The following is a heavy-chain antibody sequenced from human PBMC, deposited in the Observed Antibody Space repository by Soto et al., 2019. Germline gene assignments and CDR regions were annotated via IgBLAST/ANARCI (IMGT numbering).Heavy chain of an antibody. D-gene: IGHD6-19*01. CDR1: GGSVSSGSYY. CDR2: IYYSGST. CDR3: ARVAGDKYWYFDL. J-gene: IGHJ2*01. V-gene: IGHV4-61*01. Sequence: QVQLQESGPGLVKPSETLSLTCTVSGGSVSSGSYYWSWIRQPPGKGLEWIGYIYYSGSTNYNPSLKSRVTISVDTSKNQFSLKLSSVTAADTAVYYCARVAGDKYWYFDLWGRGTLVTVSS.